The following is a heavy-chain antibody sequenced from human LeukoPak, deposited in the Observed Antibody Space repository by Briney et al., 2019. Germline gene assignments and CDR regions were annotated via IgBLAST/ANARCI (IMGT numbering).Heavy chain of an antibody. J-gene: IGHJ5*02. CDR1: GGSISSGGYY. Sequence: SETLSLTCTVSGGSISSGGYYWSWIRQHPGKGLEWIGYIYYSGSTYYNPSLKSRVTISVDTSKNQLSLKLSSVTAADTAVYYCARGARSYSSSWYNWFDPWGQGTLVTVSS. D-gene: IGHD6-13*01. CDR2: IYYSGST. V-gene: IGHV4-31*03. CDR3: ARGARSYSSSWYNWFDP.